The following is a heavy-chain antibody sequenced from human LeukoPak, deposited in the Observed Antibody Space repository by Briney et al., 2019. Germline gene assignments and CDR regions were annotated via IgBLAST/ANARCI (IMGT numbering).Heavy chain of an antibody. Sequence: PGGSLRLSCSASGFTFSSYAMHWVRQAPGKGLEYVSAISSNGYSTYYADSVKGRFTISRDNSKNTLYLQMSSLRAEDTAVYYCVKDLRKIAPNQTDFDYWGQGTLVTVSS. D-gene: IGHD1-14*01. CDR1: GFTFSSYA. J-gene: IGHJ4*02. CDR3: VKDLRKIAPNQTDFDY. CDR2: ISSNGYST. V-gene: IGHV3-64D*06.